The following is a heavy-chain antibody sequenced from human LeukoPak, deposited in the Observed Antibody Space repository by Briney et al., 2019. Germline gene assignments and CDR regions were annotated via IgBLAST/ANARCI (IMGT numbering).Heavy chain of an antibody. V-gene: IGHV4-61*02. J-gene: IGHJ4*02. Sequence: SETLSLTCTVSGGSISSGSYYWSWIRQPAGKGLEWIGRICTSGSTNYNPSLKSRVTISVDTSKNQFSLKLSSVTAADTAVYYCARGPGGSSSSDFDYWGQGTLVTVSS. CDR1: GGSISSGSYY. CDR3: ARGPGGSSSSDFDY. CDR2: ICTSGST. D-gene: IGHD6-6*01.